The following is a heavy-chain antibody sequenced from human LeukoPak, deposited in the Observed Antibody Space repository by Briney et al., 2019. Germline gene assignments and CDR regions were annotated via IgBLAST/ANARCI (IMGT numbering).Heavy chain of an antibody. V-gene: IGHV3-23*01. CDR3: AKDKYSSLSSPIDY. D-gene: IGHD6-6*01. CDR1: GFTFSSYS. Sequence: GGSLRLSCAASGFTFSSYSMNWVRQAPGKGLEWVSAISGSGGSTYYADSVKGRFTISRDNSKNTLYLQMNSLRAEDTAVYYCAKDKYSSLSSPIDYWGQGTLVTVSS. CDR2: ISGSGGST. J-gene: IGHJ4*02.